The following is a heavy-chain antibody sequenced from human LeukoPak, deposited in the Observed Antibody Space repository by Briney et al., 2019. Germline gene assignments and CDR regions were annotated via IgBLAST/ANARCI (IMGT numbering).Heavy chain of an antibody. CDR1: GFIFSGYY. V-gene: IGHV3-11*01. Sequence: GGSLRLSCATSGFIFSGYYMSWIRQAPGKGLEWVSYISGSGSDISYADSVKGRFTISRDNAKDSLYLQMNSLRAEDTAVYYCAKNPIFGVVRDYYYYYMDVWGKGTTVTVSS. CDR2: ISGSGSDI. D-gene: IGHD3-3*01. CDR3: AKNPIFGVVRDYYYYYMDV. J-gene: IGHJ6*03.